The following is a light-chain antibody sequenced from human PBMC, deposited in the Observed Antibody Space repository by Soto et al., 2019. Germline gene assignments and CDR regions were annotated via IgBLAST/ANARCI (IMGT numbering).Light chain of an antibody. J-gene: IGKJ1*01. CDR3: QPYNKWPPGWT. Sequence: EIVMTQSPATLSVSPGERATLSCRASQSVSSDLAWYQQKPGQAPRLLIYGPSTRATGIPARFSGSGSGTEFTLTISSLQSEDCAVYYCQPYNKWPPGWTFGQGTKVEIK. V-gene: IGKV3-15*01. CDR1: QSVSSD. CDR2: GPS.